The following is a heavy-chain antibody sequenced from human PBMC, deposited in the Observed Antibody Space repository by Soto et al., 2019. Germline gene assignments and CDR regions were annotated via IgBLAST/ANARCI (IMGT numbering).Heavy chain of an antibody. Sequence: QVQLVESGGGVVQPGRSLRLSCAASGFTFSSYGMHWVRQAPGKGLEWVAVISYDGSNKYYADSVKGRFTISRDNSKNPLYLQMTSLRAEDTAVYYCAKDLRMAVAGMDWFDPWGQGALVTVSS. V-gene: IGHV3-30*18. CDR1: GFTFSSYG. CDR3: AKDLRMAVAGMDWFDP. J-gene: IGHJ5*02. CDR2: ISYDGSNK. D-gene: IGHD6-19*01.